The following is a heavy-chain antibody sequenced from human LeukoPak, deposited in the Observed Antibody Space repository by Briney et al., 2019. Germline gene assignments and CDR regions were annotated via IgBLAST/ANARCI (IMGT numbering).Heavy chain of an antibody. CDR1: GASISTYY. Sequence: SETLSLTCTVSGASISTYYWSWVRQPPGKGLEWIGYIYKSGSTKYNPSLKSRVTISIDTSKNQVSLKLSSVTAADTAVYYCARLWDSSSSLDYWGQGTLVTVSS. CDR3: ARLWDSSSSLDY. J-gene: IGHJ4*02. D-gene: IGHD6-6*01. V-gene: IGHV4-59*08. CDR2: IYKSGST.